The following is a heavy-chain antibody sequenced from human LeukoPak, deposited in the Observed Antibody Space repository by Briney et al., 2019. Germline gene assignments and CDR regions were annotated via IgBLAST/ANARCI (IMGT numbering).Heavy chain of an antibody. Sequence: PGGSLRLSCEASGFTFSDSAMSWVRQASGRGLEWVSLISASGGNSYYADSVKGRFTVSRDSSKNTLHLQMNSLRAEDTAVYYCARDIELSCWGQGTLVTVPT. CDR1: GFTFSDSA. CDR2: ISASGGNS. CDR3: ARDIELSC. V-gene: IGHV3-23*01. D-gene: IGHD1-26*01. J-gene: IGHJ4*02.